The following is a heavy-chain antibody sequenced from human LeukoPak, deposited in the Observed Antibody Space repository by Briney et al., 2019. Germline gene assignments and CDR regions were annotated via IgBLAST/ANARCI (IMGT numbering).Heavy chain of an antibody. Sequence: GESLKISCRGSGYSFTSYWISWVRQMPGKGGEWMGRIDPSDSYTNYSAAFQGHVTISADKSISTAFLLWITRKGADNAVYYCAGHPGSVDYLDYWGQGTLVTVSS. CDR1: GYSFTSYW. D-gene: IGHD3-10*01. CDR3: AGHPGSVDYLDY. J-gene: IGHJ4*02. CDR2: IDPSDSYT. V-gene: IGHV5-10-1*01.